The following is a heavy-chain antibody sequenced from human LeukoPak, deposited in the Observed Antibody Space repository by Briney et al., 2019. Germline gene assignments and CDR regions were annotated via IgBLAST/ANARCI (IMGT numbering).Heavy chain of an antibody. Sequence: PSETLSLTCTVSGGSISSYYWSWIRQPAGKGLEWTGRIYTSGSTNYNPSLKSRVTISVDTSKNQFSLKLSSVTAADTAVYYCARGGGYCSSTSCYGAFDIWAKGQWSPSLQ. D-gene: IGHD2-2*01. J-gene: IGHJ3*02. V-gene: IGHV4-4*07. CDR3: ARGGGYCSSTSCYGAFDI. CDR1: GGSISSYY. CDR2: IYTSGST.